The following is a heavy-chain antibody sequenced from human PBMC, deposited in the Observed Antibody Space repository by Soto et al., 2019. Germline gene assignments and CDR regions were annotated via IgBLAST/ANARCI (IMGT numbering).Heavy chain of an antibody. CDR2: ISYDGSNK. CDR3: AKWGKPD. D-gene: IGHD3-16*01. CDR1: GFTFSSYG. V-gene: IGHV3-30*18. Sequence: QVQLVESGGGVVQPGRSLRLSCAASGFTFSSYGMHWVRQAPGKGLEWVAVISYDGSNKYYADSVKGRFTISRDNSKNTLYLQRNSLRAEDTAVYYCAKWGKPDWGQGTLVTVS. J-gene: IGHJ4*02.